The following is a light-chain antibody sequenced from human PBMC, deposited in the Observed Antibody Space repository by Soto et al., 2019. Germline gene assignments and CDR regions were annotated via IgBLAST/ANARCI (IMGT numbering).Light chain of an antibody. Sequence: DIQMTQTPATLSSFVGDRVTITCRASRSISDWVAWYQQKPGKAPKLLIFDASSLKSGVPSRFSGSGSGTEFTLSISSLQPDDVATYYCLQYDNHSWTFGQGTKVDI. J-gene: IGKJ1*01. CDR2: DAS. CDR3: LQYDNHSWT. CDR1: RSISDW. V-gene: IGKV1-5*01.